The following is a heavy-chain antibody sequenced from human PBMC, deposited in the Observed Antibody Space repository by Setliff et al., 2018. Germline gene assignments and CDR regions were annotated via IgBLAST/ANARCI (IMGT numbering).Heavy chain of an antibody. V-gene: IGHV1-46*01. D-gene: IGHD5-18*01. J-gene: IGHJ5*02. CDR1: GYTFTSYY. CDR2: INPSGGST. Sequence: ASVTVSCKASGYTFTSYYMHWVRQAPGQGLEWMGIINPSGGSTSYAQKFQGRVTMTRDTSTSTFYMELSSLRSEDTAVYYCARDLKVDTAMAEYNWFDPWGQGTLVTVSS. CDR3: ARDLKVDTAMAEYNWFDP.